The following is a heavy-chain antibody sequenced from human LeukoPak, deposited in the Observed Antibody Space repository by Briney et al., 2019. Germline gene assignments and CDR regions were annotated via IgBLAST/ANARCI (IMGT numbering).Heavy chain of an antibody. D-gene: IGHD3-22*01. CDR1: GYTFTGYY. Sequence: ASVTVSCKASGYTFTGYYMHWVRQAPGQGLEWMGWINPNSGGTNYAQKFQGRVTMTRDTSISIAYMELSRLRSDDTAVYYCARDGKTRNYYDSSGYLFWGQGTLVTVSS. J-gene: IGHJ4*02. CDR3: ARDGKTRNYYDSSGYLF. V-gene: IGHV1-2*02. CDR2: INPNSGGT.